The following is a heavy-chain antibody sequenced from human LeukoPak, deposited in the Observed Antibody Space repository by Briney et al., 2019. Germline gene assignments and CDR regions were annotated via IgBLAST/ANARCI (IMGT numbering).Heavy chain of an antibody. CDR3: ARKIVTETSSARNYYYYGMDV. CDR2: IYYIGST. J-gene: IGHJ6*02. V-gene: IGHV4-39*01. D-gene: IGHD4-11*01. Sequence: WVRLPPGKGLEWIGRIYYIGSTYYNPSLKSRVTISVDTSKTQFSLKLSSVTAAGTAVYYCARKIVTETSSARNYYYYGMDVWGQGTTVTVSS.